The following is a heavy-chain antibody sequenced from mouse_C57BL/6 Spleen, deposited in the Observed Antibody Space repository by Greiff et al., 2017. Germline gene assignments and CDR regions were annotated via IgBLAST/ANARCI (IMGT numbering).Heavy chain of an antibody. CDR1: GFTFSDYY. D-gene: IGHD1-1*01. Sequence: EVQVVESGGGLVQPGGSLKLSCAASGFTFSDYYMYWVRQTPEKRLEWVAYISNGGGSTYYPDTVKGRFTITRDNAKNTLYLQMSRLKSEDTAMYYCASQRRITTRAMDYWGQGTSVTVSS. J-gene: IGHJ4*01. CDR3: ASQRRITTRAMDY. CDR2: ISNGGGST. V-gene: IGHV5-12*01.